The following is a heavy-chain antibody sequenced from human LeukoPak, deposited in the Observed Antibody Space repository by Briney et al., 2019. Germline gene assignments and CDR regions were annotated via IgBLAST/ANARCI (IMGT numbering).Heavy chain of an antibody. V-gene: IGHV4-38-2*02. CDR2: IYHSGST. CDR3: ARDVDYYGSGSYSLFQNWFDP. D-gene: IGHD3-10*01. CDR1: GYSISSGYY. J-gene: IGHJ5*02. Sequence: SETLSLTCAVSGYSISSGYYWGWIRQPPGKGLEWIGSIYHSGSTYYNPSLKSRVTISVDTSKNQFSLKLSSVTAADTAVYYCARDVDYYGSGSYSLFQNWFDPWGEGTLVTVSS.